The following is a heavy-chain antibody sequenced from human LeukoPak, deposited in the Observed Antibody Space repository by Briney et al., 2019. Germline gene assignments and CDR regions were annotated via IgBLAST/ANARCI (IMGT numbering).Heavy chain of an antibody. Sequence: SETLSLTCSVSGDSVSSFYWNWIRQSPGRGLEWIGNIHYSGSSIYNPSLRSRVTMSIDTSKNQFSLKLSSVTAADTAVYYCARERSEYCSGGSCSRYGMDVWGQGTTVTVSS. V-gene: IGHV4-59*02. CDR1: GDSVSSFY. CDR2: IHYSGSS. CDR3: ARERSEYCSGGSCSRYGMDV. D-gene: IGHD2-15*01. J-gene: IGHJ6*02.